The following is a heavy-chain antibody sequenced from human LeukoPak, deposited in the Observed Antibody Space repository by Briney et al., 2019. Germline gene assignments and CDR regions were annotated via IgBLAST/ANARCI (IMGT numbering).Heavy chain of an antibody. J-gene: IGHJ4*02. D-gene: IGHD5-12*01. CDR1: GFIFRVYV. CDR3: ARDAGWLRSFDY. CDR2: TSFDESTK. Sequence: GRSLRLSCAAAGFIFRVYVMNWVRQAPGKGLEWVAVTSFDESTKHYADSVQGRFTISRDNSKNTLYLQMNSLRAEDTAVYFCARDAGWLRSFDYWGQGTLVTVSS. V-gene: IGHV3-30-3*01.